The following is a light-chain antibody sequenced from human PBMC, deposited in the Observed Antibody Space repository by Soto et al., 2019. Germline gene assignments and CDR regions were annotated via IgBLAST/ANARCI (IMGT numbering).Light chain of an antibody. J-gene: IGKJ5*01. Sequence: EIVLTQSPGTLSLSPGERATLSCRASQSVNSDYLAWYQQKPGQAPRLLIYGAYRRATGILDRFSGSGSGTDFTLTISRLEPEDFAVYYCQQYGSSLITFGQGTRLEIK. V-gene: IGKV3-20*01. CDR3: QQYGSSLIT. CDR1: QSVNSDY. CDR2: GAY.